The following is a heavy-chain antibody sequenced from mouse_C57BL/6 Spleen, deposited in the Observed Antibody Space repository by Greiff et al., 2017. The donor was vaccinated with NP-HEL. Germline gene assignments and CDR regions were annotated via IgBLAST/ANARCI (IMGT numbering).Heavy chain of an antibody. J-gene: IGHJ2*01. D-gene: IGHD3-3*01. V-gene: IGHV1-22*01. Sequence: EVQLQQSGPELVKPGASVKMSCRASGYTITDYNMHWVKQSHGKSLEWIGYINPNNGGTSYNQKFKGKATLTVNKSSSTAYMELRSLTSEDSAVYYCAKEGWGEDYFDDWGQGTTLTVSS. CDR1: GYTITDYN. CDR3: AKEGWGEDYFDD. CDR2: INPNNGGT.